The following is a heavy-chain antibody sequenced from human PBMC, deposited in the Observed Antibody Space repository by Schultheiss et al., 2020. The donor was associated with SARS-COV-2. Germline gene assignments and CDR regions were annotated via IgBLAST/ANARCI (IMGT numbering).Heavy chain of an antibody. CDR2: IKQDGSEK. V-gene: IGHV3-7*01. Sequence: GESLKISCEGSGFPFSRYWMSWVRQAPGKGLEWVANIKQDGSEKYYVDSVKGRFTISRDIAKNSLFLQMSSLRAEDTAVYYCARVRYDYGEPYFDYWGQGILVTVSS. D-gene: IGHD4/OR15-4a*01. CDR1: GFPFSRYW. CDR3: ARVRYDYGEPYFDY. J-gene: IGHJ4*02.